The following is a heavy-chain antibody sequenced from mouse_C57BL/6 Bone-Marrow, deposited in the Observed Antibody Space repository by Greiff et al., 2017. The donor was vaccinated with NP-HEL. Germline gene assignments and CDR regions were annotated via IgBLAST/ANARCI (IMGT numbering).Heavy chain of an antibody. D-gene: IGHD1-1*01. Sequence: VKLVESGPELVKPGASVKISCKASGYAFSSSWMNWVKQRPGKGLEWIGRIYPGDGDTNYNGKFKGKATLTADKSSSTAYMQLSSLTSEDSAVYFCARSGHYGSSFCYWYVDVWGTGTTVTVSS. V-gene: IGHV1-82*01. CDR3: ARSGHYGSSFCYWYVDV. J-gene: IGHJ1*03. CDR1: GYAFSSSW. CDR2: IYPGDGDT.